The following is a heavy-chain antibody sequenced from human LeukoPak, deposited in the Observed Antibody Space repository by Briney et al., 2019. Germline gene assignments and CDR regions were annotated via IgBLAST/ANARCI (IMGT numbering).Heavy chain of an antibody. V-gene: IGHV5-51*01. CDR2: IYPGDSDT. D-gene: IGHD3-9*01. Sequence: GESLKISCMGSGYSFTSYWIGWVRQMPGKGLEWMGIIYPGDSDTRYSPSFQGQVTISADKSISTAYLQWSSLKASDTAMHYCARHKRGAGYYDILTGYASNAFDIWGQGTMVTVSS. J-gene: IGHJ3*02. CDR1: GYSFTSYW. CDR3: ARHKRGAGYYDILTGYASNAFDI.